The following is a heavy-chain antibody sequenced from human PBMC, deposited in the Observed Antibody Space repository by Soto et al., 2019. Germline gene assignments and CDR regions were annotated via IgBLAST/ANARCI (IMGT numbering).Heavy chain of an antibody. Sequence: PGGSLRLSCAASGVTVSSNYMSWVRQAPGKGLEWVSVIYSGGSTYYADSVKGRFTISRDNSKNTPYLQMNSLRAEDTAVYYCAKSIAVAGDRGYWGQGTLVTVSS. V-gene: IGHV3-53*01. J-gene: IGHJ4*02. CDR3: AKSIAVAGDRGY. CDR1: GVTVSSNY. D-gene: IGHD6-19*01. CDR2: IYSGGST.